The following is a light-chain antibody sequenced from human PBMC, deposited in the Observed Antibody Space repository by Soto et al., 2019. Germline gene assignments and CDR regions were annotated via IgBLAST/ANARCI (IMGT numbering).Light chain of an antibody. Sequence: EVVLTQSPGTLSLSPGERATLSCRTSQSVTSNFLSWFQQKPGQPPRLLLYGASRRAAGTPDRFSGSGSGTDFTLIISRLEPEDSAVYHCQLYGSYTFTFDQGTKLEI. V-gene: IGKV3-20*01. CDR1: QSVTSNF. CDR2: GAS. CDR3: QLYGSYTFT. J-gene: IGKJ2*01.